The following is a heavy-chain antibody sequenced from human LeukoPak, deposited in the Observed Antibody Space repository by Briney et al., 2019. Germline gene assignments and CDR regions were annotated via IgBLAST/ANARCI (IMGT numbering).Heavy chain of an antibody. D-gene: IGHD2/OR15-2a*01. J-gene: IGHJ4*02. Sequence: GGSLRISCAASGFTFSSYAMSWVRQAPGKGLEWVSAISGSGGSTYYADSVKGRFTISRDNSKSTLFLQMNSLRAEDTAVYYCAKDPIVGSRVATPCHWGQGTLVTVSS. V-gene: IGHV3-23*01. CDR1: GFTFSSYA. CDR3: AKDPIVGSRVATPCH. CDR2: ISGSGGST.